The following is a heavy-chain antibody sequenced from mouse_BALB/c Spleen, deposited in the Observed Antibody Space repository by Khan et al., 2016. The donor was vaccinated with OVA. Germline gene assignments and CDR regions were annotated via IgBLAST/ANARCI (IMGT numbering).Heavy chain of an antibody. CDR2: IWGDGST. V-gene: IGHV2-6-7*01. J-gene: IGHJ4*01. CDR1: GISLTSYG. Sequence: QMQLEESGPGLVAPSQSLSITCTVSGISLTSYGVNWVRQPPGKGLEWLGMIWGDGSTDYNSALKSRLSISKDNSKSQVFLKMNSLQTDDTARYYCAREIYYDYAYYYAMDYWGQGTSVTVSS. D-gene: IGHD2-4*01. CDR3: AREIYYDYAYYYAMDY.